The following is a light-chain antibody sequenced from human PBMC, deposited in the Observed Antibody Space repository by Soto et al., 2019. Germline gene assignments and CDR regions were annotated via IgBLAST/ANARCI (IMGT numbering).Light chain of an antibody. CDR3: QQRSNWPPVIT. CDR1: QSFSSY. V-gene: IGKV3-11*01. Sequence: EIVLTQSPATLSLSPGERATLSCRASQSFSSYLAWYQQKPGQAPRLLIYDASKRATGIPARFSGRGSGTDFTLNISSLEPEDFAVYCCQQRSNWPPVITFGQGTRLEIK. CDR2: DAS. J-gene: IGKJ5*01.